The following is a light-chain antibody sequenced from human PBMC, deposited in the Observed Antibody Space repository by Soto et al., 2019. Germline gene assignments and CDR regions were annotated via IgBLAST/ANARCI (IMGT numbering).Light chain of an antibody. V-gene: IGKV3-20*01. CDR3: LQYGASPAT. CDR2: GAS. J-gene: IGKJ1*01. Sequence: EIVVTQSPYTLSLSPGGRATLSCRASKSFSRSYLAWYQQKPGQAPRLLIYGASTRATGVPARFSGSGSGTDFTLTISRLEPEDFAVYFCLQYGASPATFAQGTKVDNK. CDR1: KSFSRSY.